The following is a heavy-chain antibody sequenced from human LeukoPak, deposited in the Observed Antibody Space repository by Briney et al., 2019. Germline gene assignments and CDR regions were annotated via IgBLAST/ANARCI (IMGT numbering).Heavy chain of an antibody. V-gene: IGHV3-21*01. J-gene: IGHJ1*01. CDR2: VSSDSNYI. CDR1: ELPFGSPW. Sequence: GGSLSPPWAPPELPFGSPWLHWVRQAPGKGLEWVSSVSSDSNYIYYAGSVKGRFTISRDNAKNSVYLQMNDLRAEDTALYYCARDPPSFQHWGQGTLVTVSS. CDR3: ARDPPSFQH.